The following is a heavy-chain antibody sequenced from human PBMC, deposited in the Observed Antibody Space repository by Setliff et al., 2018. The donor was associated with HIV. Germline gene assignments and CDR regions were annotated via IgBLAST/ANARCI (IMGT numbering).Heavy chain of an antibody. V-gene: IGHV1-18*01. CDR2: ISAYIGDT. J-gene: IGHJ4*02. Sequence: ASVKVSCKTSGYPFDSYGISWVRQAPGQGLEWMGWISAYIGDTKYAQRFQGRVTMTTDTSTSTVFLELRSLRSDDTAMYYCARGGGTHSLPYFFDFWGQGTLVTVSS. CDR1: GYPFDSYG. CDR3: ARGGGTHSLPYFFDF.